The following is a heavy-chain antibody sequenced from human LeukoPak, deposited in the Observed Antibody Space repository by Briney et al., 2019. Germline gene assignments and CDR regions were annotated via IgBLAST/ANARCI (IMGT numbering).Heavy chain of an antibody. CDR3: ARGDTISETGYFDF. D-gene: IGHD5-24*01. Sequence: SETLSLTCAVYGGSFSRYYWSWILQSPGPGVECIAEIDHRGDTNYHPSVKSRVTISVDTSNNQFSLKVRSLSAADTAVYYCARGDTISETGYFDFWGQGTLVSVSS. J-gene: IGHJ4*03. V-gene: IGHV4-34*01. CDR2: IDHRGDT. CDR1: GGSFSRYY.